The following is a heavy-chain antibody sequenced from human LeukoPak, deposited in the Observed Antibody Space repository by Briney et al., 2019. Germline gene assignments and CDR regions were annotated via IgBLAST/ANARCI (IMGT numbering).Heavy chain of an antibody. D-gene: IGHD3-3*01. Sequence: GGSLRLSCAASGFMFSNYAMSWVRQAPGKGLEWVSAISGSGGSTYYADSVKGRFTISRDNSKNTLYLQMNSLRAEDTAVYYCAKDVEYDFWSGYYTYFDYWGQGTLVTVSS. J-gene: IGHJ4*02. CDR1: GFMFSNYA. V-gene: IGHV3-23*01. CDR2: ISGSGGST. CDR3: AKDVEYDFWSGYYTYFDY.